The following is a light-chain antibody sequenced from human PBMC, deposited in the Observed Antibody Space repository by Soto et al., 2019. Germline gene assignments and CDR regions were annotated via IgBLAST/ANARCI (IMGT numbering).Light chain of an antibody. CDR2: DVT. CDR3: CSYAGSYTWV. V-gene: IGLV2-11*01. CDR1: SNDVGHYNF. J-gene: IGLJ3*02. Sequence: QSVLTQPHSVSGSPGQSVTISCSGTSNDVGHYNFVSWYQHHPGKAPKLLIYDVTTRPSGVPDRFSGSKSGNTASLTISGLQAEDEADFYCCSYAGSYTWVFGGGTKVTVL.